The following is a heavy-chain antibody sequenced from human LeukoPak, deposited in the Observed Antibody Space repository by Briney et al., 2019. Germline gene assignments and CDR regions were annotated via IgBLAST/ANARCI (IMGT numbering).Heavy chain of an antibody. J-gene: IGHJ6*02. V-gene: IGHV3-9*01. CDR1: GFTFDDYA. CDR2: INWSRGSI. Sequence: GRSLRLSCAASGFTFDDYAMHWVRQAPGKGLEWVSGINWSRGSIGYADSVKGRFTTSRDNAKNPLYLQMNSLRAEDTALYYCAKDMFREYSGSYYYYYGMDVWGQGTTVTVSS. CDR3: AKDMFREYSGSYYYYYGMDV. D-gene: IGHD1-26*01.